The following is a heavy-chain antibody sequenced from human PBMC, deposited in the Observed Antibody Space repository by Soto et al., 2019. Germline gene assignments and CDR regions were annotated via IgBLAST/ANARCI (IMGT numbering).Heavy chain of an antibody. J-gene: IGHJ6*02. D-gene: IGHD2-2*01. CDR1: GGTFSSYA. CDR2: IIPISETT. CDR3: ARSQGSSTSLEIYYYCYYGMDV. V-gene: IGHV1-69*01. Sequence: QVQLVQSGAEVKKPGSSVKVSCKASGGTFSSYAISWVRQAPGQGLEWMGGIIPISETTNYAQKFQGRVTIGADESKSTAYMELSCLRSEDTAVYYCARSQGSSTSLEIYYYCYYGMDVWGQGTTVTVSS.